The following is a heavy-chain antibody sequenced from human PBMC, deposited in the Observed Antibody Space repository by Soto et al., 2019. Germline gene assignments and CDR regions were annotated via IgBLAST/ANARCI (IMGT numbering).Heavy chain of an antibody. Sequence: ASVKVSCKASGYTFTSYGISWVRQAPGQGLEWMGWISAYNGNTNYAQKLQGRVTMTTDTSTSTAYMELRSLRSDDTAVYYCARDLDPVTFHYGMDVWGQGTTVTVYS. V-gene: IGHV1-18*01. CDR1: GYTFTSYG. D-gene: IGHD3-10*01. J-gene: IGHJ6*02. CDR3: ARDLDPVTFHYGMDV. CDR2: ISAYNGNT.